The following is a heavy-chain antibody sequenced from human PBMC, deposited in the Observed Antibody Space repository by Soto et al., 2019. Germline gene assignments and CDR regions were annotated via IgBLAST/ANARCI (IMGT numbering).Heavy chain of an antibody. CDR3: ARHLVSGWSTWFDP. V-gene: IGHV4-39*01. CDR2: IYYSGST. CDR1: GGSISSSSYY. D-gene: IGHD6-19*01. J-gene: IGHJ5*02. Sequence: PSETLSLTCTVSGGSISSSSYYCGWIRQPPGKGLEWIGSIYYSGSTYYSPSLKSRGTKSVDTSKNKFSLKLSSVTAADTAVYYCARHLVSGWSTWFDPWGQGTLVTVSS.